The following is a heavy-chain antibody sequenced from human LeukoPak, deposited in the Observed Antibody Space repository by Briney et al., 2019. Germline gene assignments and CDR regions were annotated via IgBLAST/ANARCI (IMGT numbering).Heavy chain of an antibody. V-gene: IGHV3-33*05. Sequence: PGGSLRLSCAASGFTFSSCGMHWVRQAPGKGLEWVAVISYDGCNKYYAGSVKGRFTISRDNSKSTLYLQMNSLRAEDTAVYYCARVRPGSNYVDFDYWGQGTLVTVSS. CDR1: GFTFSSCG. D-gene: IGHD4-11*01. CDR2: ISYDGCNK. CDR3: ARVRPGSNYVDFDY. J-gene: IGHJ4*02.